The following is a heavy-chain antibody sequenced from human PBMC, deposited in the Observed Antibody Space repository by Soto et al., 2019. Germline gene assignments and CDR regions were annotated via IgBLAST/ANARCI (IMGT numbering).Heavy chain of an antibody. V-gene: IGHV3-7*03. CDR1: GFTFSSFW. Sequence: EVQLVESGGGLVQPGGSLRLSCAASGFTFSSFWMTWVRQVPGKGLEWVANIKQDGTEKRYLDSVKGRFTISRDNAKNSVSLQMSSLRAEDTAVYYCARVWEYCSGGHCYFDYWGQGTLVTVSS. CDR3: ARVWEYCSGGHCYFDY. J-gene: IGHJ4*02. D-gene: IGHD2-15*01. CDR2: IKQDGTEK.